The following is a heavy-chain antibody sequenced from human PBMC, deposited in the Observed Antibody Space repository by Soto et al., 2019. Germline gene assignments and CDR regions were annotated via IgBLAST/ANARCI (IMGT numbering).Heavy chain of an antibody. CDR2: IYPGDSDT. D-gene: IGHD6-19*01. V-gene: IGHV5-51*01. J-gene: IGHJ3*02. CDR1: GYSFTSYW. Sequence: EVQLVQSGAEVKKPGESLKISCKGSGYSFTSYWIGWVRQMPGKGLEWMGIIYPGDSDTRYSPSFQGQVTISADKSISTAYRQWSSLKASDTAMYYCARHGVVYSSGWDDAFDIWGQGTMVTVSS. CDR3: ARHGVVYSSGWDDAFDI.